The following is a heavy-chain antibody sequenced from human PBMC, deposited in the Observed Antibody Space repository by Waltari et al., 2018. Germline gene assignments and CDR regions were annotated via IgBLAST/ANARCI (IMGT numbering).Heavy chain of an antibody. D-gene: IGHD6-19*01. CDR3: AKGTERYGGWAPIFDS. CDR1: GFRFSNYW. CDR2: ISNDETSI. V-gene: IGHV3-74*01. J-gene: IGHJ4*02. Sequence: EEQLLESGGGLVQPGDSLRLSCAASGFRFSNYWMTWVRQAPGKGLVWVARISNDETSISYADSVQGRFTISRDNSKKTLHLQMSSLRVEDTAVYYCAKGTERYGGWAPIFDSWGQGTQVTVSS.